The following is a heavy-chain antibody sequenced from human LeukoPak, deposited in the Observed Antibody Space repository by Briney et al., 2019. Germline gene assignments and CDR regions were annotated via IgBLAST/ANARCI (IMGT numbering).Heavy chain of an antibody. D-gene: IGHD6-13*01. CDR3: ARPAAGTYYYYYMDV. V-gene: IGHV4-59*08. CDR1: GGSISSYY. J-gene: IGHJ6*03. CDR2: IYYSGST. Sequence: KTSETLSLTCTVSGGSISSYYWSWIRQPPGKGLEWIGYIYYSGSTNYNPSLKSRVTISVDTSKNQFSLKLSSVTAADTAVYYCARPAAGTYYYYYMDVWGKGTTVTVSS.